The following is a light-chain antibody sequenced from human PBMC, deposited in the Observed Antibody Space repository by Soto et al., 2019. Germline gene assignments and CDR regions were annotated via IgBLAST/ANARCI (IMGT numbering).Light chain of an antibody. CDR1: QSISMY. J-gene: IGKJ5*01. V-gene: IGKV1-39*01. Sequence: DIQMTHSPSCLAASLRSRFTNNDRASQSISMYLNWYQQKPGKAPKLLIYAASSLQSGVPSRFSGSGSGTDFTLTISSLQPEDFATYYCQQSYSTITFGQGTRLEIK. CDR2: AAS. CDR3: QQSYSTIT.